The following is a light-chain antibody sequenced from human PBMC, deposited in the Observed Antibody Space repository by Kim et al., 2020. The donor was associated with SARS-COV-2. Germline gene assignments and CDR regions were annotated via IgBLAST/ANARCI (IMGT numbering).Light chain of an antibody. CDR2: TAS. V-gene: IGKV1-39*01. J-gene: IGKJ1*01. CDR1: QGISRY. Sequence: DIQMTQSPSSLSASVGDRVTITCRASQGISRYLNWYQQKPGKAPKLLIYTASSLESGVPSRFTGSGSETDFTLTISSLQPEDFATYYCQQTYSASRTFGQGTKVDIK. CDR3: QQTYSASRT.